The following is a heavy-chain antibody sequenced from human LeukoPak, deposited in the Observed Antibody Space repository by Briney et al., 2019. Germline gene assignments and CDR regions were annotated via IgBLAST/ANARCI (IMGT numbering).Heavy chain of an antibody. CDR3: ARHDCSSTSCYADY. J-gene: IGHJ4*02. CDR1: GGSISSRSYY. D-gene: IGHD2-2*01. V-gene: IGHV4-39*01. Sequence: SETLSLTCTVSGGSISSRSYYWGWIRQPPGKGLEWIGTIYYSGSTYYNPSLKSRVTISVDTSKNQFSLKLSSVTAADTAVHYCARHDCSSTSCYADYWGQGTLVTVSS. CDR2: IYYSGST.